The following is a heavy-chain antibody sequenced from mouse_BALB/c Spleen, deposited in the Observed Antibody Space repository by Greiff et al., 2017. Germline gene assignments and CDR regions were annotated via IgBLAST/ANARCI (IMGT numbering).Heavy chain of an antibody. D-gene: IGHD2-1*01. V-gene: IGHV1S81*02. Sequence: QVHVKQSGAELVKPGASVRLSCKASGYTFPSYYMYGVKQRPGQGLEWIGEINPSNGGTNFNEKFKSKATLTVDKSSSTAYMQLSSLTSEDSAVYYCTRGNFYYGKGFAYWGQGTLVTVSA. J-gene: IGHJ3*01. CDR1: GYTFPSYY. CDR2: INPSNGGT. CDR3: TRGNFYYGKGFAY.